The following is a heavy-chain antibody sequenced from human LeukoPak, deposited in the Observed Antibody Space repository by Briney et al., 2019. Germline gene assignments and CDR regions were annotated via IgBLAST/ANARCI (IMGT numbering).Heavy chain of an antibody. CDR2: IYHSGST. Sequence: SETLSLTCTVSGGSISSGGYYWSWIRQPPGEGLEWIGYIYHSGSTYYNPSLEGRVTISVDKSKNQFSLKLSSVTAADTAVYYCATMATIPYYFDYWGQGTLVTVSS. CDR3: ATMATIPYYFDY. V-gene: IGHV4-30-2*01. J-gene: IGHJ4*02. CDR1: GGSISSGGYY. D-gene: IGHD5-24*01.